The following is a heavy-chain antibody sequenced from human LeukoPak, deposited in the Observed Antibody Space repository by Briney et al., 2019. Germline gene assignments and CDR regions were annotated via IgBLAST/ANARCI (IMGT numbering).Heavy chain of an antibody. CDR1: GGSFSGYY. V-gene: IGHV4-34*01. J-gene: IGHJ4*02. D-gene: IGHD1-26*01. CDR3: ANSWEPNHGCDY. Sequence: SETLSLTCAVYGGSFSGYYWSWIRQPPGKGLEWIGEINHSGSTNYNPSLKSRVTISVDTSKNQFSLKLSSVTAADTAVYYCANSWEPNHGCDYWGQGTLVTVSS. CDR2: INHSGST.